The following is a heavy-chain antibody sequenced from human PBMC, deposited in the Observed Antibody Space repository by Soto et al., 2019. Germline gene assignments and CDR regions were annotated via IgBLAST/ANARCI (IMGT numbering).Heavy chain of an antibody. Sequence: EVQLVESGGGLVKPGGSLRLSCAASGFTFSNAWMSWVRQAPGKGLEWVGRIKSKTDGGTTDYAAPVKGRFTISRDDSKHTLYLQMNSLKTEDTAVYYCTTPYGDYVYYFDYWGQGTLVTVSS. J-gene: IGHJ4*02. V-gene: IGHV3-15*01. CDR1: GFTFSNAW. CDR2: IKSKTDGGTT. CDR3: TTPYGDYVYYFDY. D-gene: IGHD4-17*01.